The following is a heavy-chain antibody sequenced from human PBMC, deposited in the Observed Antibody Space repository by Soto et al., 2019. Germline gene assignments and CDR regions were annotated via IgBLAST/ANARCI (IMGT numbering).Heavy chain of an antibody. CDR3: ARFNYYDPNPFDY. V-gene: IGHV1-18*04. CDR2: ISAYNGNT. Sequence: SVKVSFTGSGYTFTSYGISWVRQATGQGLEWMGWISAYNGNTNYAQKLQGRVTMTTDTSTSTAYMELRSLRSDDTAVYYCARFNYYDPNPFDYWGQGTLVTSP. D-gene: IGHD3-22*01. CDR1: GYTFTSYG. J-gene: IGHJ4*02.